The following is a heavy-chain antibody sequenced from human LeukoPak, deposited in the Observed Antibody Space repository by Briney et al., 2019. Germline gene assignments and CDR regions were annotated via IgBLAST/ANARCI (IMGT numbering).Heavy chain of an antibody. CDR3: ARHGTLGAKALNWFDP. Sequence: SETLSLTCTVSGSSINTRSYYWGWIRQPPGKGLEYIGSIYYSGNTYYNPSLKSRVTISVDTSMPQSSLRLISVTAADTAVYSCARHGTLGAKALNWFDPWGQGTLVTVSS. CDR2: IYYSGNT. CDR1: GSSINTRSYY. D-gene: IGHD1-26*01. J-gene: IGHJ5*02. V-gene: IGHV4-39*01.